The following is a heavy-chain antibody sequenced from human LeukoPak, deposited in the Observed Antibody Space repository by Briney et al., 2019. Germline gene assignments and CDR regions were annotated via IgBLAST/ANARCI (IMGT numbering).Heavy chain of an antibody. CDR1: GFTFSSYS. J-gene: IGHJ4*02. Sequence: LGGSLRLSCAASGFTFSSYSMNWVRQAPGKGLEWVSSISSSSSYIYYADSVKGRFTISRDNAKNSLYLQMNSLRAEDTAVYYCARAVEAVAGTGFDYWGQGTLVTVSS. D-gene: IGHD6-19*01. CDR3: ARAVEAVAGTGFDY. V-gene: IGHV3-21*01. CDR2: ISSSSSYI.